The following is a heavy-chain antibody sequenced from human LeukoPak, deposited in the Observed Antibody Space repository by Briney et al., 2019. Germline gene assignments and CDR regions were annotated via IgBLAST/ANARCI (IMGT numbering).Heavy chain of an antibody. CDR1: GFTFSSYS. V-gene: IGHV3-48*04. J-gene: IGHJ4*02. CDR2: ISSSSSTI. D-gene: IGHD3-22*01. CDR3: ARDPSSGYYYGFDY. Sequence: GGSLRLSCAASGFTFSSYSMNWVRQAPGKGLEWVSYISSSSSTIYYADSVKGRFTISRDNAKNSLYLQMNSLRAEDTAVYYCARDPSSGYYYGFDYWGQGTLVTVSS.